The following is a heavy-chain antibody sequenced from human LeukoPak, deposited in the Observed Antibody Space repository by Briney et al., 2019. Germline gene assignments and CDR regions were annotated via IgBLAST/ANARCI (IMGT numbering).Heavy chain of an antibody. D-gene: IGHD3-22*01. V-gene: IGHV1-2*02. CDR1: GYTFTGYY. Sequence: ASVKVSCKASGYTFTGYYMHWVRQAPGQGLEWMGWINPNSGGTNYAQKFQGRVTMTRDTPISTAYMELSRLRSDDTAVYYCARARDYYDSSGTPYFDYWGQGTLVTVSS. CDR3: ARARDYYDSSGTPYFDY. CDR2: INPNSGGT. J-gene: IGHJ4*02.